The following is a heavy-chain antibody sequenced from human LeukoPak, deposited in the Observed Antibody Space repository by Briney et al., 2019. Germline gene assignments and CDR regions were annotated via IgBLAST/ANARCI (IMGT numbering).Heavy chain of an antibody. CDR1: GFTFSSYA. V-gene: IGHV3-30*04. Sequence: PGRSLRLSCAASGFTFSSYAMHWVRQAPGKGLEWVAVISYDGSNKYYADSVKGRFTISSDNSKNTLYLQMDSLRAEDTAVYYCAREDCSSTSCLWENWFDPWGQGTLVTVSS. J-gene: IGHJ5*02. D-gene: IGHD2-2*01. CDR3: AREDCSSTSCLWENWFDP. CDR2: ISYDGSNK.